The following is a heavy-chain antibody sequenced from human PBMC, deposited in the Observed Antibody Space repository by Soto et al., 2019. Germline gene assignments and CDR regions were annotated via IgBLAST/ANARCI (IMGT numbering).Heavy chain of an antibody. CDR2: ISYDGSNK. CDR1: GFTFSSYA. Sequence: VGSLRLSCAASGFTFSSYAMHWVRQAPGKGLEWVAVISYDGSNKYYADSVKGRFTISRDNSKNTLYLQMNSLRAEDTAVYYCAREVGYSYGHFDYWGQGTLVTVSS. CDR3: AREVGYSYGHFDY. V-gene: IGHV3-30-3*01. J-gene: IGHJ4*02. D-gene: IGHD5-18*01.